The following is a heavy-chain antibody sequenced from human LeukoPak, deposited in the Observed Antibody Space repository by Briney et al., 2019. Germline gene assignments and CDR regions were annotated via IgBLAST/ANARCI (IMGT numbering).Heavy chain of an antibody. J-gene: IGHJ4*02. Sequence: GGSLTLSCTASGFTFLNYAMSWVRQAPGKGLEWISGVSGSGVNRFYSDSVKGRFTISRDNSKDTVYLEMNRLRAGDTALYYCAKATERLRSQIDYGGQGTLVTVSS. CDR3: AKATERLRSQIDY. V-gene: IGHV3-23*01. D-gene: IGHD1-1*01. CDR2: VSGSGVNR. CDR1: GFTFLNYA.